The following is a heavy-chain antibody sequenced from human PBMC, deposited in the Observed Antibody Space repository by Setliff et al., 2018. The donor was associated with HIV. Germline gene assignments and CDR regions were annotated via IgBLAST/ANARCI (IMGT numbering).Heavy chain of an antibody. CDR3: ARGADHFDTSGYYSFFDP. V-gene: IGHV1-2*06. Sequence: ASVKVSCKTSGYTFNDNYIHWVRQAPGQGLEWMGRISPDIGDTNYAQMFHGRVTMTRDTSISTAYMELSSLKSDDTAVYYCARGADHFDTSGYYSFFDPWGQGTLVTVSS. CDR2: ISPDIGDT. J-gene: IGHJ5*02. D-gene: IGHD3-22*01. CDR1: GYTFNDNY.